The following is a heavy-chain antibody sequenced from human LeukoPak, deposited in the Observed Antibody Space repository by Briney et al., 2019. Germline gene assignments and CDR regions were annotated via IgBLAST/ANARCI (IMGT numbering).Heavy chain of an antibody. V-gene: IGHV1-69*13. CDR2: SIPIFGTA. CDR1: GGTFSSYA. D-gene: IGHD1-26*01. CDR3: ARDGQWEPFYDY. J-gene: IGHJ4*02. Sequence: SVKVSCKASGGTFSSYAISWVRQAPGQGLEWMGGSIPIFGTANYAQKFQGRVTITADESTSTAYMELSSLRSEDTAVYYCARDGQWEPFYDYWGQGTLVTVSS.